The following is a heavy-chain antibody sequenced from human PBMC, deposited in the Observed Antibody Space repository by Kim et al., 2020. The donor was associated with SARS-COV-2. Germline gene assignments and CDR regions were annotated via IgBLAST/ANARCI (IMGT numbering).Heavy chain of an antibody. CDR2: TI. Sequence: TIYYAASVKGRFPISRDNGKNPLYLQMNSLRVDDPAVYYCARDKASPNDYWGQGTLVAVSS. V-gene: IGHV3-11*04. J-gene: IGHJ4*02. CDR3: ARDKASPNDY.